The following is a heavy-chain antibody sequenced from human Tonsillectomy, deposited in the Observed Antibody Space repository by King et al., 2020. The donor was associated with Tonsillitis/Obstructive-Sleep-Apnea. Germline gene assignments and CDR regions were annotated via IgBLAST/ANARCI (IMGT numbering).Heavy chain of an antibody. J-gene: IGHJ3*02. D-gene: IGHD5-24*01. V-gene: IGHV4-34*01. Sequence: VQLQQWGAGLSKPSETLSLTCAVYGGSFSGYYWSWIRQPPGKGLEWIGEINHSGSTNYNPSLKSRLTISVDTSKNQFSLMLNSVTAADTAVYYCARGLGEVATIRAFDIWGQGTMVTVSS. CDR1: GGSFSGYY. CDR3: ARGLGEVATIRAFDI. CDR2: INHSGST.